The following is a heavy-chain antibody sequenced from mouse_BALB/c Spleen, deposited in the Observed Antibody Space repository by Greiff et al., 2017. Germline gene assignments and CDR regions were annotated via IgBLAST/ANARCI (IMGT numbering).Heavy chain of an antibody. V-gene: IGHV2-9*02. J-gene: IGHJ4*01. CDR3: APYYGNSYYAMDY. CDR1: GFSLTSYG. CDR2: IWAGGST. D-gene: IGHD2-10*01. Sequence: VQLQESGPGLVAPSQSLSITCTVSGFSLTSYGVHWVRQPPGKGLEWLGVIWAGGSTNYNSALMSRLSISKDNSKSQVFLKMNSLQTDDTAMYYCAPYYGNSYYAMDYWGQGTSVTVSS.